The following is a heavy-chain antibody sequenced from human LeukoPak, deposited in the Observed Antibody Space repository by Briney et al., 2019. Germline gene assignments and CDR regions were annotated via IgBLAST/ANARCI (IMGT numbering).Heavy chain of an antibody. V-gene: IGHV3-30*03. Sequence: GGSLRLSCAASGFTFSSYGMHWVRQAPGKGLEWVAVISYDGSNKYYADSVKGRFTISRDNSKNTLYLQMSSLRAEDTAVYYCASQVLRYFDWFVGYYYYGMDVWGQGTTVTVSS. J-gene: IGHJ6*02. CDR1: GFTFSSYG. CDR3: ASQVLRYFDWFVGYYYYGMDV. CDR2: ISYDGSNK. D-gene: IGHD3-9*01.